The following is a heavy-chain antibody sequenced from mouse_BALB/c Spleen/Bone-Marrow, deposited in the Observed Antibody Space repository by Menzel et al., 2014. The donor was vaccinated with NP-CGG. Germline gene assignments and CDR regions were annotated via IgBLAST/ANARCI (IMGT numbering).Heavy chain of an antibody. V-gene: IGHV1S81*02. CDR2: IDPSNGRT. J-gene: IGHJ1*01. CDR3: ARSTTVVVRYWYFDV. D-gene: IGHD1-1*01. Sequence: QVQLQQSGAELVKPGASVKLSCKASGYTFTSYWMHWVKQRPGQGLEWIGEIDPSNGRTNYNEKFKNKATLTVDKSSSTAYMQLNSLTSEDSAVYYCARSTTVVVRYWYFDVWGAGTTVTVSS. CDR1: GYTFTSYW.